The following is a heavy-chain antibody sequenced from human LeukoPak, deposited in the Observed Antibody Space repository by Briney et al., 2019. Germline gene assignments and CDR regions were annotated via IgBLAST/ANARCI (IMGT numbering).Heavy chain of an antibody. V-gene: IGHV1-8*01. D-gene: IGHD3-10*01. J-gene: IGHJ6*02. CDR1: GYSFSTFD. CDR3: ARGGILVQGVTILYGMDV. CDR2: MNPNSGNT. Sequence: ASVKVSCKTSGYSFSTFDINWVRQATGQGVEWMGWMNPNSGNTNYEQKFQGRLTMTRDTSISTAYMELSSLRSEETAVYYCARGGILVQGVTILYGMDVWGQGTTVTVSS.